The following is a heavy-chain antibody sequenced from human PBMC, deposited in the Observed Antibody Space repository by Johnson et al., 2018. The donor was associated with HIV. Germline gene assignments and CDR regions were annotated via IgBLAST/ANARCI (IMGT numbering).Heavy chain of an antibody. CDR2: ISGSGGST. CDR3: AGWSRDGYNYLNDAFDI. V-gene: IGHV3-23*04. Sequence: EVQLVESGGGLVQPGWSLRLSCAASGFTFSSYAMSWVRQAPGKGLEWVSAISGSGGSTYYADSVQGRFTISRDNSKNTLYLQMNSLRAEDTAVYYCAGWSRDGYNYLNDAFDIWGQGTMVTVSS. J-gene: IGHJ3*02. CDR1: GFTFSSYA. D-gene: IGHD5-24*01.